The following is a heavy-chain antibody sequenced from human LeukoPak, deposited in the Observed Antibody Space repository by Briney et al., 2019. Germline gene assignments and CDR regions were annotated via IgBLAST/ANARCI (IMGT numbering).Heavy chain of an antibody. CDR1: GGSISSSGYY. V-gene: IGHV4-39*01. CDR2: IYYSGST. J-gene: IGHJ4*02. Sequence: SETLSLTCTVSGGSISSSGYYWGWIRQPPGKGLEWIGSIYYSGSTYYNPSLKSRVTISVGTSKNQFSLKLSSVTAADTAVYYCARGDYYDSSGYQSPSFDYWGQGTLVTVSS. D-gene: IGHD3-22*01. CDR3: ARGDYYDSSGYQSPSFDY.